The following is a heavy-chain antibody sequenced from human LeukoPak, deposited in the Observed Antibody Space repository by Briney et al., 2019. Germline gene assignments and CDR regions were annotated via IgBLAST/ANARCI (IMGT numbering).Heavy chain of an antibody. CDR3: ARTYYDILTGYNPYFDY. CDR1: GFTFSSYW. CDR2: INSDGSST. J-gene: IGHJ4*02. D-gene: IGHD3-9*01. V-gene: IGHV3-74*01. Sequence: PGGSLRLSCAASGFTFSSYWMHWVRQAPGKGLVWVSHINSDGSSTTYADSVKGRFTISRDNVKNTLYLQMNSLRAEDTAVYYCARTYYDILTGYNPYFDYWGQGILVTVSS.